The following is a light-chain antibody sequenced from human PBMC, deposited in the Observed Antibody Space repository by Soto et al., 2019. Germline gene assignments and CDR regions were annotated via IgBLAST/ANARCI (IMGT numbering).Light chain of an antibody. J-gene: IGKJ5*01. CDR3: QQYGNSPIT. CDR2: GTS. CDR1: QSVSSSY. Sequence: ETLLTQSPGTLSLSPGERATLSCRASQSVSSSYLAWYQQKPGQAPRLLIYGTSSRATGIPDRFSGSGSGTDFTLTISRLEPEDFAVYYCQQYGNSPITFGQGTRLENK. V-gene: IGKV3-20*01.